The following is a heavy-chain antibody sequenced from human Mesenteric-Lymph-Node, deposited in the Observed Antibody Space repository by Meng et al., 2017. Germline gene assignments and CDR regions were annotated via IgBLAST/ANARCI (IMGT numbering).Heavy chain of an antibody. CDR3: ASFDHIPRRNYFDY. Sequence: QGPLQEAGPVLVGPSQTLSLTCTVSGGSMSSGNYYWSWIRQSPGRGLEWIGYIHHSGSAYYNPSLKSRVSISVDTSKNQFSLNLNSMTAADTAVYYCASFDHIPRRNYFDYWGQGTLVTVSS. D-gene: IGHD2-21*01. CDR1: GGSMSSGNYY. CDR2: IHHSGSA. V-gene: IGHV4-30-4*01. J-gene: IGHJ4*02.